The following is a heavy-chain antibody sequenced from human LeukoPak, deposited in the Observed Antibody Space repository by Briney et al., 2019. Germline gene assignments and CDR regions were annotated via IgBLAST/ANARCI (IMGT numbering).Heavy chain of an antibody. CDR2: IYYSGST. J-gene: IGHJ4*02. Sequence: QSSETLSLTCTVSGGSISSGGYYWSWIRQHPGKGLEWIGYIYYSGSTYYNPSLKSRVTISVDTSKNQFSLKLSSVTAADTAVYYCARDHSRYCSGGSCYYEWGQGTLATVSS. V-gene: IGHV4-31*03. CDR3: ARDHSRYCSGGSCYYE. D-gene: IGHD2-15*01. CDR1: GGSISSGGYY.